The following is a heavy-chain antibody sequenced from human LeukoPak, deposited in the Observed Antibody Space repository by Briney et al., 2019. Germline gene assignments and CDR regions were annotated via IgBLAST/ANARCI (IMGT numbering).Heavy chain of an antibody. CDR2: IYYSGST. V-gene: IGHV4-61*01. CDR3: ARDRLGVVVAAATRYYYYYMDV. J-gene: IGHJ6*03. D-gene: IGHD2-15*01. CDR1: GGPVSSGSYY. Sequence: PPETLSLTCTVSGGPVSSGSYYWSWIRQPPGKGLEWIGYIYYSGSTNYNPSLKSRVTISVDTSKNQFSLKLSSVTAADTAVYYCARDRLGVVVAAATRYYYYYMDVWGKGTTVTVSS.